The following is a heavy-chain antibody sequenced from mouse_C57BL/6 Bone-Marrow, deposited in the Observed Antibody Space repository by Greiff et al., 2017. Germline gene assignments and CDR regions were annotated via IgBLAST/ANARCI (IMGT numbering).Heavy chain of an antibody. CDR2: FYPGSGSI. V-gene: IGHV1-62-2*01. J-gene: IGHJ4*01. CDR3: ARHEDYYGSSYYYAMDY. D-gene: IGHD1-1*01. CDR1: GYTFTEYT. Sequence: QVQLQQSGAELVKPGASVKLSCKASGYTFTEYTIHWVEQRSGQGLEWIGWFYPGSGSIKYNEKFKDKATLTADKSSSTVYMELSRLTSEDSAVYFCARHEDYYGSSYYYAMDYWGQGTSVTVSS.